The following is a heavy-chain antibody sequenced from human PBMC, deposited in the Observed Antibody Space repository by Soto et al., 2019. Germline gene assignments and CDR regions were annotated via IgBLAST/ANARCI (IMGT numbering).Heavy chain of an antibody. CDR2: MSHSGGT. CDR3: ARVERGTATTVVDAFDI. J-gene: IGHJ3*02. Sequence: QVQLQQWGAGLLKPSETLSLTCAVYGGSVSSGSYYWSWIRQPPGKGLEWIGEMSHSGGTDFNPSLKSRVTISVDTSKNLYSLKMSFVTAADTALYYCARVERGTATTVVDAFDIWGPGTMVTVSS. CDR1: GGSVSSGSYY. V-gene: IGHV4-34*01. D-gene: IGHD1-1*01.